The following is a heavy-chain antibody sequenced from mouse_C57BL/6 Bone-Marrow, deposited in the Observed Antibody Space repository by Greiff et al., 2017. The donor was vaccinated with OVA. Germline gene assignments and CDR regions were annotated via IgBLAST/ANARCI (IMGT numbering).Heavy chain of an antibody. D-gene: IGHD2-2*01. V-gene: IGHV14-3*01. Sequence: EVQLQQSVAELVRPGASVTLSCTASGFNITNTYMPWVKQRPEQGLEWIGRIDPANGNPTYAPKFQGKATITADPSSNTAYLQLSSLTSDDTAIFFCARGRMVTTGDSIDYWGQGTTLTVSS. CDR3: ARGRMVTTGDSIDY. CDR2: IDPANGNP. J-gene: IGHJ2*01. CDR1: GFNITNTY.